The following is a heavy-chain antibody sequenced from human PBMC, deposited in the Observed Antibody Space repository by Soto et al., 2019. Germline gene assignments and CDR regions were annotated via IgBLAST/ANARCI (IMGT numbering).Heavy chain of an antibody. CDR3: ARSGGLDRDFNY. J-gene: IGHJ4*02. CDR1: GGTFSSDS. Sequence: QVQLVQSGAEVKKPGSSVKVSCKASGGTFSSDSFSWVRQALGQGLEWMGGIIPMFDTPIYAQKFQDRVTITADESMSTAYMQLSSLRSGDTAVYYCARSGGLDRDFNYWGQGSLVTVSS. V-gene: IGHV1-69*12. CDR2: IIPMFDTP. D-gene: IGHD2-15*01.